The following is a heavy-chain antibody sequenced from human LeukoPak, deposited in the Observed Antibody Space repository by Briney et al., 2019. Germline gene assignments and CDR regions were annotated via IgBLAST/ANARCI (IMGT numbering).Heavy chain of an antibody. CDR3: ARDPGYYYYGMDV. V-gene: IGHV3-74*01. J-gene: IGHJ6*02. CDR1: GFNLRTYW. CDR2: INGEGGRI. Sequence: GSLRLSCAVTGFNLRTYWIHWVRHSPGRGLEWVARINGEGGRISYADSVRGRFTISRDNAKNTAYLQMNSLRAEDTALYYCARDPGYYYYGMDVWGQGTTVGVSS.